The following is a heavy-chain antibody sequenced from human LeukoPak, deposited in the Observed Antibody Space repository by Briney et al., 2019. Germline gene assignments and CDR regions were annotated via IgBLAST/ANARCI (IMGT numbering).Heavy chain of an antibody. J-gene: IGHJ4*02. CDR3: AREAGAGFDY. V-gene: IGHV3-21*01. Sequence: PGGSLRLSCAASGFTFSNYRMNWVRQAPGKGLEWVSCITPSSGYIYYADSVKGRFTISRDNAKNSLHLQMNSLRAEDAAVYYCAREAGAGFDYWGQGTLVTVSS. D-gene: IGHD6-19*01. CDR1: GFTFSNYR. CDR2: ITPSSGYI.